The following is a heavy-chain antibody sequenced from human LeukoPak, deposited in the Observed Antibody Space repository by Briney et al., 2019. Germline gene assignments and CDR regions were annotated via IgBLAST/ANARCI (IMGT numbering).Heavy chain of an antibody. V-gene: IGHV4-59*01. CDR1: GGSISSYY. CDR2: IYYSGST. Sequence: SETLSLTCTVSGGSISSYYWSWIRQPPGKGLEWIGYIYYSGSTNYNPSLKSRVTISVDTSKNQFSLKLSSVTAADTAVYYCARGGDIVVVPAAMPLSAFDIWGQGTMVTVSS. J-gene: IGHJ3*02. D-gene: IGHD2-2*01. CDR3: ARGGDIVVVPAAMPLSAFDI.